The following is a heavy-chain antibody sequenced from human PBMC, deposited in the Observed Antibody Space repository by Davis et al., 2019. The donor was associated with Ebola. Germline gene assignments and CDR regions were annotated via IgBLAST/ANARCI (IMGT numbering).Heavy chain of an antibody. CDR3: ARAYCGGDCYSGYFQH. V-gene: IGHV1-18*04. Sequence: ASVQVSCKASGYTFTGYYLHWVRHAPGQGLEWMGRISAYNGNTNYAQKLQGRVTMTTDTSTSTAYMELRSLRSDDTAVYYCARAYCGGDCYSGYFQHWGQGTLVTVSS. CDR2: ISAYNGNT. J-gene: IGHJ1*01. D-gene: IGHD2-21*02. CDR1: GYTFTGYY.